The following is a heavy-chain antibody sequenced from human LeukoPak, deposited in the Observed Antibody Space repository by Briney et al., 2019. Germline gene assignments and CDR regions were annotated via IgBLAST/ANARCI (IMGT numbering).Heavy chain of an antibody. Sequence: GSLRLSCAASGFTFSSYGMHWVRQAPGKGLEWVAVIWYDGSNKYYADSVKGRFTISRDNSKNTLYLQMNSLRAEDTAVYYCARVVVVPAAPYYYYGMDVWGQGTTVTVSS. CDR3: ARVVVVPAAPYYYYGMDV. D-gene: IGHD2-2*01. CDR1: GFTFSSYG. J-gene: IGHJ6*02. CDR2: IWYDGSNK. V-gene: IGHV3-33*01.